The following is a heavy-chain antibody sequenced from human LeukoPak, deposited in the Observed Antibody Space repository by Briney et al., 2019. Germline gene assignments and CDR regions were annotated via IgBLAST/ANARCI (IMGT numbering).Heavy chain of an antibody. CDR3: ARGRGWLPDC. J-gene: IGHJ4*02. CDR1: GGSISSYY. Sequence: SETLSLTCTVSGGSISSYYWSWIRQPPGKGLEWIGYIYYSGSTNYNPSLESRATISVDTSKNQFSLKLSSVTAADTAVYYCARGRGWLPDCWGQGTLVTVSP. D-gene: IGHD5-12*01. V-gene: IGHV4-59*08. CDR2: IYYSGST.